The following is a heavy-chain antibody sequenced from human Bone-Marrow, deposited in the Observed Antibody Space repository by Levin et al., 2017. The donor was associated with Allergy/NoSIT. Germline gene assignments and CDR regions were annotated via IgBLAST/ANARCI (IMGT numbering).Heavy chain of an antibody. CDR1: GGSISSSNW. CDR3: ARIHLSNCSSTSCYGFLDY. CDR2: IYHSGST. J-gene: IGHJ4*02. D-gene: IGHD2-2*01. V-gene: IGHV4-4*02. Sequence: PSETLSLTCAVSGGSISSSNWWSWVRQPPGKGLEWIGEIYHSGSTNYNPSLKSRVTISVDKSKNQFSLKLSSVTAADTAVYYCARIHLSNCSSTSCYGFLDYWGQGTLVTVSS.